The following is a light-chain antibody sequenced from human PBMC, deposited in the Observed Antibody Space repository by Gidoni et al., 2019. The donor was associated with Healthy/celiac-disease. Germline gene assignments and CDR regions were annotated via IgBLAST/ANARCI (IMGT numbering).Light chain of an antibody. CDR2: AAS. J-gene: IGKJ1*01. Sequence: VIWMTQSPSLLSASTGDRVTISCRMSLGISSYLAWYQQKPGKAPELLIYAASTLQSGVPSRFSGSGSGTDFTLTISCLQSEDFATYYCQQYYSFPLTFGQGTKVEIK. CDR1: LGISSY. V-gene: IGKV1D-8*03. CDR3: QQYYSFPLT.